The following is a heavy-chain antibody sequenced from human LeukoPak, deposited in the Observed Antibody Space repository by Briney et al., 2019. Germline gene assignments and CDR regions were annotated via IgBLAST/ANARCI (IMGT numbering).Heavy chain of an antibody. J-gene: IGHJ4*02. CDR2: ISGSGGST. V-gene: IGHV3-23*01. D-gene: IGHD3-10*01. CDR3: ARESAYYYGSGKVTRALDY. CDR1: GFIFSSYA. Sequence: GGSLRLSCAASGFIFSSYAMSWVRQAPGQGLEWVSAISGSGGSTYYADSVKGRFTISRDNSKNTLYLQMNSLRAEDTAVYYCARESAYYYGSGKVTRALDYWGQGTLVTVSS.